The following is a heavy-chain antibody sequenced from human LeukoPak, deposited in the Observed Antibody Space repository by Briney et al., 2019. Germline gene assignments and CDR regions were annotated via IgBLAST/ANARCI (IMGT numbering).Heavy chain of an antibody. CDR1: GFTFSSYA. D-gene: IGHD3-10*01. V-gene: IGHV3-48*04. Sequence: GGSLRLSCAASGFTFSSYAMSWVRQAPGRGLEWVAFISGSGSTIYYADFLKGRFTISRDNAESSLYLQMNSLRAEDTAVYYCARGRIPMVRGVITTVNPDFDYWGQGTLVSVSS. CDR2: ISGSGSTI. CDR3: ARGRIPMVRGVITTVNPDFDY. J-gene: IGHJ4*02.